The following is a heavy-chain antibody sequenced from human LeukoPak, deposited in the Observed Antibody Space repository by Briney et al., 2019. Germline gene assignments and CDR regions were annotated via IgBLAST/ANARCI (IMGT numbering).Heavy chain of an antibody. Sequence: SETLSLTCTVSGGSISSGAFYWSWIRQHPEKGLEWIGYISLSGSTYYNPSLKTRLTISVDTSKNQFSLRLNSVTAADTAVYYCARFSQYYDSPTHYLDYWGQGILVTVSS. CDR3: ARFSQYYDSPTHYLDY. J-gene: IGHJ4*02. CDR2: ISLSGST. D-gene: IGHD3-16*01. CDR1: GGSISSGAFY. V-gene: IGHV4-30-4*08.